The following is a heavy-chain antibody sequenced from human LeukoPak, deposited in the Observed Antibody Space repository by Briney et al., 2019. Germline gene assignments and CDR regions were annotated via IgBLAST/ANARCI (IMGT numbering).Heavy chain of an antibody. CDR1: GFTFSRYA. V-gene: IGHV3-30*04. CDR3: AREIYEVAAYFDY. Sequence: GGSLRLSCAASGFTFSRYAMHWVRQAPGKGLEWVAVISYDGSNKYYADSVKGRFTISRDNSKNTLYLQMNSLRAEDTAVYYCAREIYEVAAYFDYWGQGTLVTVSS. J-gene: IGHJ4*02. CDR2: ISYDGSNK. D-gene: IGHD2-15*01.